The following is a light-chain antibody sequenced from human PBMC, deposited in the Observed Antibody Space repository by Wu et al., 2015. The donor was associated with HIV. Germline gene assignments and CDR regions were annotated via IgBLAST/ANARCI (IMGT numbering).Light chain of an antibody. J-gene: IGKJ2*01. CDR2: SAS. V-gene: IGKV1-27*01. CDR1: QGINNY. CDR3: QNYNSAPYA. Sequence: DIQMTQSPSSLSASVGDRVTITCRASQGINNYLAWYQQKPGKIPKLLMYSASTLQSGVPSRSSASGSGTDFTLTINGLQPEDVATYYCQNYNSAPYAFGQGTKLEIK.